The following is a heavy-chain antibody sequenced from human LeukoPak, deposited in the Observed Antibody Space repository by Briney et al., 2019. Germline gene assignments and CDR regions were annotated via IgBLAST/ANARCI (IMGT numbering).Heavy chain of an antibody. CDR3: ARLAVAGDYYYYYMDV. J-gene: IGHJ6*03. CDR1: GGSISSYY. V-gene: IGHV4-59*01. CDR2: IYYSGST. Sequence: SETLSLTCTVSGGSISSYYWSWIRQPPGKGLEWIGYIYYSGSTSYKPSLKSRVTISVDTSKNQFSLKLRSVTAADTAVYYCARLAVAGDYYYYYMDVWGKGTTVTISS. D-gene: IGHD6-19*01.